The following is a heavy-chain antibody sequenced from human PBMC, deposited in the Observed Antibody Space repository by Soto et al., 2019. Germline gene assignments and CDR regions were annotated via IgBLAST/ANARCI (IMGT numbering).Heavy chain of an antibody. CDR1: GFTFSSYW. CDR2: IKQDGSEK. Sequence: EVQLVESGGGLVQPGGSLRLSCAASGFTFSSYWMSWVRQAPGKGLEWVANIKQDGSEKYYVDSVKGRFTISRDNAKNSLYLQMNSLRAEDTAVYYCARDTETLTTLNWFDPWGQGTLVTVSS. CDR3: ARDTETLTTLNWFDP. V-gene: IGHV3-7*01. D-gene: IGHD4-17*01. J-gene: IGHJ5*02.